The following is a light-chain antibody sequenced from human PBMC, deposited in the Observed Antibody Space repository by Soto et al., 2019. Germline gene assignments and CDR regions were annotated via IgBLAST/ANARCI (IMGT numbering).Light chain of an antibody. J-gene: IGLJ2*01. CDR1: SSDVGGYNY. Sequence: QYALTQPRSVSGSPGQSVTISCTGTSSDVGGYNYVSWYQQHPGKAPKLMIYDVSKRPSGVPDRFSGSKSGNTASLTISGLQAEDEADYYCCSYAGSSTFERVFGGGTKVTVL. CDR3: CSYAGSSTFERV. CDR2: DVS. V-gene: IGLV2-11*01.